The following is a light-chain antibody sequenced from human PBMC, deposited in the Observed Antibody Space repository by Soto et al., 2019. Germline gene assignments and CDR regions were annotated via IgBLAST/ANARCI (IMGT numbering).Light chain of an antibody. CDR3: QQYGSSQWT. Sequence: EIVLTQSPATLSSFAGDRVTLSCRASQAVNTRLAWYQHKPGQAPRLLIYLASNRAAGVPARFSGSGSGTEFTLTISKVEPEDFAVYYCQQYGSSQWTFGQGTKVDIK. CDR2: LAS. J-gene: IGKJ1*01. CDR1: QAVNTR. V-gene: IGKV3-20*01.